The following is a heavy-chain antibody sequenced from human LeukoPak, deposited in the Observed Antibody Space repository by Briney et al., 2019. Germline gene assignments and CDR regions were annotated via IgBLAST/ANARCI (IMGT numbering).Heavy chain of an antibody. V-gene: IGHV3-66*02. CDR3: ARDSSGDYFDY. CDR1: GFTVSGNY. Sequence: GGSLRLSCVVSGFTVSGNYMSWVRQAPGKGLEWVSVIYIVGSTYYADSVKGRFTISRDNSKNTLFLEMNSLRAEDTAVYYCARDSSGDYFDYWGQGTLVTVSS. J-gene: IGHJ4*02. D-gene: IGHD3-22*01. CDR2: IYIVGST.